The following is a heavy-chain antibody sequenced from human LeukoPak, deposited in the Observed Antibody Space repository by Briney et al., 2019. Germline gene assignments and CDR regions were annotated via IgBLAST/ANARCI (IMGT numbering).Heavy chain of an antibody. Sequence: GGSLRLSCAASRFTFNTYAMSWVRQAPGKGVEWGSAISGSGGSTYYADSVKGRFTISRDNSKNTLYLQMNSLRAEDTAVYYCAKGGLVWFGELNWGQGTLVTVSS. J-gene: IGHJ4*02. CDR1: RFTFNTYA. CDR2: ISGSGGST. D-gene: IGHD3-10*01. V-gene: IGHV3-23*01. CDR3: AKGGLVWFGELN.